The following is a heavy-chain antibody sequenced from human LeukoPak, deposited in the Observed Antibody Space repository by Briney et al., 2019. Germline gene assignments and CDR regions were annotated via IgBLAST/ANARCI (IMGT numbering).Heavy chain of an antibody. J-gene: IGHJ2*01. D-gene: IGHD1-1*01. CDR3: ARQMQLERRRGFYWYFDL. CDR2: IYYSGST. CDR1: GGSISSYY. V-gene: IGHV4-59*08. Sequence: SETLSLTCTVSGGSISSYYWSSVRQPPGKGLELIGYIYYSGSTNYNPSLKSRVTISVDTSKNQFSLKLSSVTAADTAVYYCARQMQLERRRGFYWYFDLWGRGTLVTVSS.